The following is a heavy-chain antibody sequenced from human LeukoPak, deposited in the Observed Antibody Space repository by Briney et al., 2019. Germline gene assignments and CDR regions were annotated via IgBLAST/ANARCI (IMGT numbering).Heavy chain of an antibody. Sequence: ASVKVSCKASGYTFTGYYMHWVRQAPGQGLEWMGWINPNSGGTNYAQKFQGRVTMTRDTSISTAYMELSRLRSDDTAVYYCARRGYGDYVSYYGMDVWGQGTTVTVSS. J-gene: IGHJ6*02. CDR1: GYTFTGYY. CDR2: INPNSGGT. V-gene: IGHV1-2*02. CDR3: ARRGYGDYVSYYGMDV. D-gene: IGHD4-17*01.